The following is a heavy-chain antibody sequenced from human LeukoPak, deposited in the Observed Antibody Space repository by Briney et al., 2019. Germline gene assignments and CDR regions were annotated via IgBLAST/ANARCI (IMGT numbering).Heavy chain of an antibody. CDR2: IGTAGDP. V-gene: IGHV3-13*05. Sequence: GGSLRLSCAASGFTFSSYDMHWVRQATGKGLEWVSAIGTAGDPYYPGSVKGRFTISRENAKNSLYLQMKSLRAGDTAVYYCARGARYYGSGSYGGMDVWGKGTTVTVSS. CDR1: GFTFSSYD. J-gene: IGHJ6*04. CDR3: ARGARYYGSGSYGGMDV. D-gene: IGHD3-10*01.